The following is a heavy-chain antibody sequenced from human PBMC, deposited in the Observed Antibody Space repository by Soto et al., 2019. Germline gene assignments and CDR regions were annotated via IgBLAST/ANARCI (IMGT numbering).Heavy chain of an antibody. CDR1: GYTFTGYY. V-gene: IGHV1-2*02. D-gene: IGHD6-19*01. Sequence: QVQLVQSGAEVKKPGASVKVSCKASGYTFTGYYMHWVRQAPGQGLEWMGWINPNSGGTNYAQKFQGRVTMTRDTSLSTAYMELSRLRSDDKAVYYCASVGLGIAVAGLFDYLGQGTLVTVSS. CDR3: ASVGLGIAVAGLFDY. CDR2: INPNSGGT. J-gene: IGHJ4*02.